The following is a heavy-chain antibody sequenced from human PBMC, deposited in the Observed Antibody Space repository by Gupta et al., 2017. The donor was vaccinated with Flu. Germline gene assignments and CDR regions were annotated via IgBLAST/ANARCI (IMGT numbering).Heavy chain of an antibody. CDR2: ITGNGGGT. CDR1: TYA. V-gene: IGHV3-23*01. J-gene: IGHJ4*02. CDR3: ARDPNGDYVGAFDS. D-gene: IGHD4-17*01. Sequence: TYAVTWVRQSPQKGLEWVASITGNGGGTSYADSVKGRFTVSRDNSKNTLYLQMKSLRAEDTAVYFCARDPNGDYVGAFDSWCQVTLVTVAS.